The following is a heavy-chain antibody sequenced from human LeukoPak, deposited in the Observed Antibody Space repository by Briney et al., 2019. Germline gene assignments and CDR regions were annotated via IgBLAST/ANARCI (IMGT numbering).Heavy chain of an antibody. CDR1: GFTFSSYA. Sequence: GGSLRLSCAASGFTFSSYAMHWVRQAPGKGLEWVALIWYDGSNEYYAVSVKGRFTVSRDNSKNTLYLQMNSLRAEDTAVYYCARDHEVGWGRYYYFGMDVRGQGTTVTVSS. J-gene: IGHJ6*02. D-gene: IGHD3-16*01. CDR2: IWYDGSNE. CDR3: ARDHEVGWGRYYYFGMDV. V-gene: IGHV3-33*01.